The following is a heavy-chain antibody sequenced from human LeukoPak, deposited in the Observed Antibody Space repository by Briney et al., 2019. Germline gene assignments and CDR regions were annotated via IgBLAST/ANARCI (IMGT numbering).Heavy chain of an antibody. J-gene: IGHJ6*02. CDR1: GFSFSDYA. CDR3: ARDRFGGMDV. D-gene: IGHD3-16*01. Sequence: PGRSLRLSCAASGFSFSDYALHWVRQAPGKGLEWVSVIYSGGSTYYADSVKGRFTISRDNSKNTLYLQMNSLRAEDTAVYYCARDRFGGMDVWGQGTTVTVSS. V-gene: IGHV3-66*01. CDR2: IYSGGST.